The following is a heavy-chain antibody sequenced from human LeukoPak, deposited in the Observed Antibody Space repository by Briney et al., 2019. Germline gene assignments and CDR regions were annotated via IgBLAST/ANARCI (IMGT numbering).Heavy chain of an antibody. D-gene: IGHD6-13*01. Sequence: SQTLSLTCAISGDSVSSNSAAWNWIRQSPSRGLEWLGRTYYRSKWYNDYAVSVKSRITINPDTSKNQFSLQLNSVTPEDTAVYYCARAEQQLVHEDYYYGMDVWGQGTTVTVSS. CDR2: TYYRSKWYN. J-gene: IGHJ6*02. V-gene: IGHV6-1*01. CDR1: GDSVSSNSAA. CDR3: ARAEQQLVHEDYYYGMDV.